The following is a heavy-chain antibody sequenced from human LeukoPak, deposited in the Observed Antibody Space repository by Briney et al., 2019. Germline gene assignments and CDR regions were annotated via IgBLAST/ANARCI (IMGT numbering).Heavy chain of an antibody. CDR1: GGSISSSSYY. CDR2: IYYSGST. J-gene: IGHJ4*02. V-gene: IGHV4-39*07. CDR3: ARDQGIAAAGDFDY. D-gene: IGHD6-13*01. Sequence: SETLSLTCTVSGGSISSSSYYWGWIRQPPGKGLEWIGSIYYSGSTYYNPSLKSRVTISVDRSKNQFSLKLSSVTAADTAVYYCARDQGIAAAGDFDYWGQGTLVTVSS.